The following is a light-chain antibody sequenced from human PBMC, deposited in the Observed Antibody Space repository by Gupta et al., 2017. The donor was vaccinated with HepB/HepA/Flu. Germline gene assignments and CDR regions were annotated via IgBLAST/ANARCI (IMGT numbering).Light chain of an antibody. CDR3: CSYAGSYTLGV. V-gene: IGLV2-11*01. CDR1: SSDVGGYNY. Sequence: QSALTQPRSVSGSPGQSVTISCTGISSDVGGYNYVSWYQQHPGKAPKLMIYDVSKRPSGVPNRFSGSKSGNTASLTISGLQAEDEADYYCCSYAGSYTLGVFGGGTKLTVL. CDR2: DVS. J-gene: IGLJ2*01.